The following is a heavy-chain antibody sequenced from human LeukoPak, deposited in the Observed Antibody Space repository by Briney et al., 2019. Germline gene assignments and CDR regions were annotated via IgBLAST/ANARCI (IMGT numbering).Heavy chain of an antibody. Sequence: PGGSLRLSCAASGFTFSDYYMSWIRQAPGKGLEWVSYISSSGSTIYYADSVKGRFTISRHNSKNTLYLQMNSLRAEDTAVYYCARLIAIFGVVIIYYYYGMDVWGQGTTVTVSS. D-gene: IGHD3-3*01. CDR1: GFTFSDYY. CDR2: ISSSGSTI. CDR3: ARLIAIFGVVIIYYYYGMDV. J-gene: IGHJ6*02. V-gene: IGHV3-11*01.